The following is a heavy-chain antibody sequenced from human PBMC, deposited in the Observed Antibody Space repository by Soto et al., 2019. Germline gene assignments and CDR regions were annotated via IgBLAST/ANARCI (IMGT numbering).Heavy chain of an antibody. Sequence: PGGSLRLSCAASGFTFSSYAMHWVRQAPGKGLEWVAVISYDGSNKYYADSVKGRFTISRDNSKNTLYLQMNSLRAEDTAVYYCARDSSGWTRYYYGMDVWGQGTTVTVSS. CDR2: ISYDGSNK. CDR1: GFTFSSYA. V-gene: IGHV3-30-3*01. CDR3: ARDSSGWTRYYYGMDV. J-gene: IGHJ6*02. D-gene: IGHD6-19*01.